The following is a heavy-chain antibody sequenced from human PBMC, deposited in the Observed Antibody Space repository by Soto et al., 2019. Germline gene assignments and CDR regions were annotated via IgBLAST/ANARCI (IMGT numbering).Heavy chain of an antibody. D-gene: IGHD1-26*01. CDR2: ISSSSYI. V-gene: IGHV3-21*01. Sequence: GGSLRLSCAASGFTFSSYSMNWVRQAPGKGLEWVSSISSSSYIYYADSVKGRFTISRDNAKNSLYLQMNSLRAEDTAVYYCARDLWRELPSVDYWGQGTLVTVSS. CDR3: ARDLWRELPSVDY. J-gene: IGHJ4*02. CDR1: GFTFSSYS.